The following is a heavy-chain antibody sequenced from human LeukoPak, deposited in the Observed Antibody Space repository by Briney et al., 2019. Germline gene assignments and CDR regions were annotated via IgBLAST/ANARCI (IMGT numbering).Heavy chain of an antibody. J-gene: IGHJ3*02. CDR1: GFTFSSYS. V-gene: IGHV3-21*01. Sequence: PGGSLRLSCAASGFTFSSYSMNWVRQAPGKGLEWVSSISSSSSYIYYADSVKGRFTISRDNAKNSLYLQMNSLGAEDTAVYYCARVVPSAAGTHDAFDIWGQGTMVTVSS. D-gene: IGHD6-13*01. CDR2: ISSSSSYI. CDR3: ARVVPSAAGTHDAFDI.